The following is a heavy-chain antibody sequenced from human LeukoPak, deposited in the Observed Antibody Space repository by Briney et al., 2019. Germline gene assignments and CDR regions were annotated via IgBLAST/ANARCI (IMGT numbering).Heavy chain of an antibody. CDR3: ATHSSGYDSGNDALDI. CDR2: IYYSGST. CDR1: GGSISSGDYY. V-gene: IGHV4-30-4*08. J-gene: IGHJ3*02. Sequence: SQTLSLTCTVSGGSISSGDYYWSWLRQPPGKGLEWIGYIYYSGSTYYNPSLKSRVTISVDTSKNRFSLKLSSVTAADTAVYYCATHSSGYDSGNDALDIWGQGTMVTVSS. D-gene: IGHD3-22*01.